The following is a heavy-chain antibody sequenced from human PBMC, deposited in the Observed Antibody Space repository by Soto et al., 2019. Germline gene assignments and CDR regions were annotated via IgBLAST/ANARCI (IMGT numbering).Heavy chain of an antibody. CDR3: ARAYIVVAGYFDY. D-gene: IGHD6-19*01. Sequence: ASVKVSCKASGYTCTSYYIPWVRPAPVQGLEWMVIINPSDGSTSYAQKFQDRVTMTRDTYTSTVYMELSSLRSEDTAVYYCARAYIVVAGYFDYWG. J-gene: IGHJ4*03. CDR2: INPSDGST. V-gene: IGHV1-46*01. CDR1: GYTCTSYY.